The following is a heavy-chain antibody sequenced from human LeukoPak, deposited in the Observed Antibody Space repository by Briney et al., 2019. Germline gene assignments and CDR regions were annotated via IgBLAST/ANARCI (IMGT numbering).Heavy chain of an antibody. Sequence: GASVKVSCKASGYTFTSYGISWVRQAPGQGLERMGCISAYNGNTNYAQKLQGRVTMTTDTSTSTAYMELRSLRSDDTAVYYCARDRIPRRIVGAVNFDYWGQGTLVTVSS. D-gene: IGHD1-26*01. CDR1: GYTFTSYG. J-gene: IGHJ4*02. CDR3: ARDRIPRRIVGAVNFDY. CDR2: ISAYNGNT. V-gene: IGHV1-18*01.